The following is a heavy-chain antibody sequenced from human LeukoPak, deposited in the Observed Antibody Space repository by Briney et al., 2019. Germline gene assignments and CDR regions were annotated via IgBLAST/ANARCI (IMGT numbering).Heavy chain of an antibody. J-gene: IGHJ4*02. Sequence: GGSLRLSCAASGFTFSSYAMHWVRQAPGKGLEWVAVISYDGSNKYYADSVKGRFTISRDNSKNTLYLQMNSLRAEDTAVYYCAKDLGGLRYYFDYWGQGTLVTVSS. V-gene: IGHV3-30*04. CDR3: AKDLGGLRYYFDY. CDR1: GFTFSSYA. CDR2: ISYDGSNK.